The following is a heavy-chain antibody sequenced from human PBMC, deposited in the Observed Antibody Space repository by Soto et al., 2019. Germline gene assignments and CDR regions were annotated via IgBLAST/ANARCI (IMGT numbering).Heavy chain of an antibody. D-gene: IGHD6-13*01. CDR3: ARDQVGAAGTYYYGMDV. J-gene: IGHJ6*02. CDR1: GFTFSSYG. V-gene: IGHV3-33*01. CDR2: IWYDGSNK. Sequence: QVQLVESGGGVVQPGRSLRLSCAASGFTFSSYGMHWARQAPGKGLEWVEVIWYDGSNKYYADSVKGRFTIYRDNSKTTLYLQMNSLRAEETAVYYCARDQVGAAGTYYYGMDVWCQGTTVTVSS.